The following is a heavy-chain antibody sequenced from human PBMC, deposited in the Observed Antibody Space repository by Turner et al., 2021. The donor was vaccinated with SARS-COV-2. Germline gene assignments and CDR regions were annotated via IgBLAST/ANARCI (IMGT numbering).Heavy chain of an antibody. J-gene: IGHJ6*02. Sequence: GQLVESGGGLVKPGGSLRLSCAASEFTFSSYSMNWVRQAPGKGLEWVSSISSSSSYIYYADSVKGRFTISRDNAKNSLYLQMNSLRAEDTAVYYCARDHRPVVVPAAKRAGSYYYGMDVWGQGTTVTVSS. D-gene: IGHD2-2*01. V-gene: IGHV3-21*01. CDR2: ISSSSSYI. CDR1: EFTFSSYS. CDR3: ARDHRPVVVPAAKRAGSYYYGMDV.